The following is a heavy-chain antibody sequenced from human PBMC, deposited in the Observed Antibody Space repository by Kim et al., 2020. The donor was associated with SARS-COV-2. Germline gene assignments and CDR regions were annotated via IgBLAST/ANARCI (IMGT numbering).Heavy chain of an antibody. J-gene: IGHJ6*02. Sequence: SETLSLTCAVSGGSITSSHWWSWVRQPPGKGLELIGEIHHSGSANYKSSLKSRVSISINKPKNQFSLRLTSVTAADTAVYYCARLYYDSRGYFYSAFYHYGTDVWGQGATVTVSS. CDR1: GGSITSSHW. D-gene: IGHD3-22*01. V-gene: IGHV4-4*02. CDR2: IHHSGSA. CDR3: ARLYYDSRGYFYSAFYHYGTDV.